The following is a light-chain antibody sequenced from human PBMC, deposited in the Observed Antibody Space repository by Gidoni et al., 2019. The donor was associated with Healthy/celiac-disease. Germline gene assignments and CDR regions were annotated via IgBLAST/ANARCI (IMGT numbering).Light chain of an antibody. CDR2: LGS. V-gene: IGKV2-28*01. Sequence: IVMAQSRLSLPVTTGEPPSISCRSSQSLLHSTGYNYLDWYLQKPGQSPQLLIYLGSNRASGVPARFSGSGSGTDFTLKISRVEAEDVGVYYCMQAIQTPPWTFGQGTKVEIK. CDR3: MQAIQTPPWT. CDR1: QSLLHSTGYNY. J-gene: IGKJ1*01.